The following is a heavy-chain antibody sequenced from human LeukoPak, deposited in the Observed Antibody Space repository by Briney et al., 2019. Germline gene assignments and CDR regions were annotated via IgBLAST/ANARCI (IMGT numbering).Heavy chain of an antibody. CDR2: IYYSGST. D-gene: IGHD6-19*01. V-gene: IGHV4-59*01. Sequence: SETLSLTCTVSGGSISSYYWGWIRQPPGKGLEWIGYIYYSGSTNYNPSLKSRVTTSVDTSKNQFSLKLSSVTAADTAVYYCARVRRYSSGPYYFDYWGQGTLVTVSS. CDR3: ARVRRYSSGPYYFDY. J-gene: IGHJ4*02. CDR1: GGSISSYY.